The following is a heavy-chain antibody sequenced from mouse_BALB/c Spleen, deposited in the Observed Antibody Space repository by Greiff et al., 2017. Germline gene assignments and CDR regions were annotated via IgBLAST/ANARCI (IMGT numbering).Heavy chain of an antibody. CDR1: GFTFTDYY. V-gene: IGHV7-3*02. CDR3: ARDNYGYAFAY. J-gene: IGHJ3*01. D-gene: IGHD1-2*01. CDR2: IRNKANGYTT. Sequence: EVMLVESGGGLVQPGGSLRLSCATSGFTFTDYYMSWVRQPPGKALEWLGFIRNKANGYTTEYSASVKGRFTISRDNSQSILYLQMNTLRAEDSATYYCARDNYGYAFAYWGQGTLVTISA.